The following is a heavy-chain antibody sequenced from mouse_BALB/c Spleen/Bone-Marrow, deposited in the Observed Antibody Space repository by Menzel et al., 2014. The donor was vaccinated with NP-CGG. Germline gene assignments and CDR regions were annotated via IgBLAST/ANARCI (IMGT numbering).Heavy chain of an antibody. Sequence: EVQLVESGGDLVKPGGSLKLSCAASGFTFSSYGMSWVRQTPDKRLEWVATISSGGSYTYYPDSVKGRFTISRNNAKNTLYLQMSSLKSEDTAMYYCARIYYGNYVNYGGQGTLSQSPQ. J-gene: IGHJ2*01. CDR1: GFTFSSYG. CDR2: ISSGGSYT. D-gene: IGHD2-1*01. CDR3: ARIYYGNYVNY. V-gene: IGHV5-6*01.